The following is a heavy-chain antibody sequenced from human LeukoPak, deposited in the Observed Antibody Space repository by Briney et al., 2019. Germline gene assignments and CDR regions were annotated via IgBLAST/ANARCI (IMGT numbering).Heavy chain of an antibody. J-gene: IGHJ4*02. V-gene: IGHV3-64*01. CDR1: GFTFSSYA. CDR3: ARGDYDFWSADY. CDR2: ISSNGGST. D-gene: IGHD3-3*01. Sequence: RGSLRLSCAASGFTFSSYAMHWVRQAPGKGLEYVSAISSNGGSTYYANSVKGRFTISRDNSKNTLYLQMGSLRAGDMAVYYCARGDYDFWSADYWGQGTLVTVSS.